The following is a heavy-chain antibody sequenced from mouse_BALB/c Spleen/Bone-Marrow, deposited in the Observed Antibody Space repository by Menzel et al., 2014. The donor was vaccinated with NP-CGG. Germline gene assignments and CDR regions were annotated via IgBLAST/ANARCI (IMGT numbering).Heavy chain of an antibody. Sequence: VQLQQSGAELVKPGASVKLSCTASGFNIKDTYMHWVKQRPEQGLEWIGRIDPANGNTKYDPKFQGKATITADTSSNTAYPQLSSLTSEDTAVYYCANYDYGWYFDVWGEGPRSPSPQ. CDR1: GFNIKDTY. D-gene: IGHD2-4*01. CDR2: IDPANGNT. V-gene: IGHV14-3*02. CDR3: ANYDYGWYFDV. J-gene: IGHJ1*01.